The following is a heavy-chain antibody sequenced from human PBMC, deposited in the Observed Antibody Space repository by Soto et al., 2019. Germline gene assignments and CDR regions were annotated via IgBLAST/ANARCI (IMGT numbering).Heavy chain of an antibody. CDR2: VHHSWGS. Sequence: QVQLQESGPGLVKPSETLSLSCTVSGGSISSYYWSWFRQSPGKRMEWIGYVHHSWGSSYNPSLQSRVAISLATSKSQFSLKGTSVTAPDPAVYYCARQGFGPLHGLVDVWGQGTTVTVSS. CDR3: ARQGFGPLHGLVDV. D-gene: IGHD3-10*01. V-gene: IGHV4-59*08. CDR1: GGSISSYY. J-gene: IGHJ6*02.